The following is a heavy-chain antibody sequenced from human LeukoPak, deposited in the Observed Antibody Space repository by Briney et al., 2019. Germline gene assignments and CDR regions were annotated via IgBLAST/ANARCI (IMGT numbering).Heavy chain of an antibody. D-gene: IGHD3-9*01. Sequence: SETLSLTCTVSGGSISSYYWSWIRQPPGKGLDWIGYIYYSGSTNYNPSLKSRVTISVDTSKNQFALKLSSVTAADTAVYYCARDPRTYDILTGSYYYYGMDVWGKGTTVTVSS. CDR2: IYYSGST. V-gene: IGHV4-59*01. CDR1: GGSISSYY. CDR3: ARDPRTYDILTGSYYYYGMDV. J-gene: IGHJ6*04.